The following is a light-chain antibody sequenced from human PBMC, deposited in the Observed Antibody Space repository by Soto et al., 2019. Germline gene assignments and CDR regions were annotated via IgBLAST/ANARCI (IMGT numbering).Light chain of an antibody. Sequence: QSALTQPPSVSGAPGQRVTISCTGSSSNIGAGYDVHWYQHLPGKAPKLLIYANSNRPSGVPDRFSGSKSGTSASLAITGLQAEDEADYYCQSYDRSLSGSVFGGGTKLTVL. CDR3: QSYDRSLSGSV. CDR2: ANS. V-gene: IGLV1-40*01. CDR1: SSNIGAGYD. J-gene: IGLJ3*02.